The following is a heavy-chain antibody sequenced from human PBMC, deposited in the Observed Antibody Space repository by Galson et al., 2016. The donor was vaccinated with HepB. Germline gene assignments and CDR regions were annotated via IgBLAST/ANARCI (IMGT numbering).Heavy chain of an antibody. Sequence: SVKVSCKASGYTFTSYDINWVRQATGQGLEWMGWMNPNSGNTGCAQKFQGRVTMTRNTSISTAYMELTSLTSDDTAVYYCATCEAVGDGEYPNADCYGMDVWGQGTTVIVSS. V-gene: IGHV1-8*01. CDR3: ATCEAVGDGEYPNADCYGMDV. D-gene: IGHD4-17*01. CDR2: MNPNSGNT. CDR1: GYTFTSYD. J-gene: IGHJ6*02.